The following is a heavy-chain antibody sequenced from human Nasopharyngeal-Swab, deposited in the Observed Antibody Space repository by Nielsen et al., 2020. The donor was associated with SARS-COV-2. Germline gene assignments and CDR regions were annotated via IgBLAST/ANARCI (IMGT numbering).Heavy chain of an antibody. V-gene: IGHV3-33*01. CDR2: IWYDGSNK. CDR3: ARSMVRGVKGPFDP. J-gene: IGHJ5*02. Sequence: GGSLRLSCAASGFTFSSYGMHWVRQAPGKGLEWVAVIWYDGSNKYYADSVKGRFTNSRDNSKNTLYLQMNSLRAEDTAVYYCARSMVRGVKGPFDPWGQGTLVTVSS. CDR1: GFTFSSYG. D-gene: IGHD3-10*01.